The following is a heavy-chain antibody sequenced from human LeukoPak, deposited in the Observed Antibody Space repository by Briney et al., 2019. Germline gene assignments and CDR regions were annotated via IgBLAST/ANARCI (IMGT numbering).Heavy chain of an antibody. J-gene: IGHJ4*02. CDR2: ISYDGSNK. Sequence: GGSLRLSCAASGFTFSSYAMHWVRQAPGKGLEWVAVISYDGSNKYYADSVKGRFTISRDNSKNTLYLQMNSLRPEDTAVYYCARDARLYKWELLAYWGQGTLVTVSS. CDR3: ARDARLYKWELLAY. D-gene: IGHD1-26*01. CDR1: GFTFSSYA. V-gene: IGHV3-30*04.